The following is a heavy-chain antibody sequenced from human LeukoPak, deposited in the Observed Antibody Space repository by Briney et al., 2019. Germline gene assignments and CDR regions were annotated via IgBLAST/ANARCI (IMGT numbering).Heavy chain of an antibody. CDR2: ISYDGSNK. D-gene: IGHD6-13*01. CDR1: GFTFSSYG. V-gene: IGHV3-30*18. Sequence: PGRSLRLSCAASGFTFSSYGMHWVRQAPGKGLEWVAVISYDGSNKYYADSVKGRFTISRDNSKNTLYLQMNSLRAEDTAVYYCAKHEQQLGPFRYWGQGTLVTVSS. CDR3: AKHEQQLGPFRY. J-gene: IGHJ4*02.